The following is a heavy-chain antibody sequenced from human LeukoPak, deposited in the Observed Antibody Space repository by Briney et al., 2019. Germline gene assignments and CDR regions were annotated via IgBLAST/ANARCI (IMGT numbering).Heavy chain of an antibody. CDR3: ARAIEATRRSTGTCNYFDY. J-gene: IGHJ4*01. V-gene: IGHV3-11*06. CDR1: GFTFSDYY. D-gene: IGHD5-12*01. Sequence: GGSLRLSCAASGFTFSDYYMSWIRQAPGKGLEWVAYIASSSSYTNYADSVKGRFTISRDNAKNSLYLQMNSLRAEDTAVYYCARAIEATRRSTGTCNYFDYWAHGTLVTVSS. CDR2: IASSSSYT.